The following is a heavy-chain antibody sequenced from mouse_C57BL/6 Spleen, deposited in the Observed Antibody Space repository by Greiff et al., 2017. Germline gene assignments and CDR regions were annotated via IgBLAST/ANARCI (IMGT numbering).Heavy chain of an antibody. CDR2: ISPGDGDT. D-gene: IGHD1-1*01. Sequence: QVQLQQSGPELVKPGASVKISCKASGYAFSSSWMNWVKQRPGKGLEWIGRISPGDGDTNYNGKFKGKATLTADKSSSTAYMQLSSLTSEVSAVSFCAEGYGSSSTWYFDVWGTGTTVTVSS. CDR3: AEGYGSSSTWYFDV. J-gene: IGHJ1*03. CDR1: GYAFSSSW. V-gene: IGHV1-82*01.